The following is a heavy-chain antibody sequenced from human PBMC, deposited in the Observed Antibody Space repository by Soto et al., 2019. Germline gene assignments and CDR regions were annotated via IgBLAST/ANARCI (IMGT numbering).Heavy chain of an antibody. D-gene: IGHD3-10*01. Sequence: SETLSLTCTVSGDSISSGNHYWSWIRQPPGKGLEWIGYIFYNGTAYYNPSLKSRLTISVDTSKNQFSPKVSSVTAADTAVYYCASTDYGTAYFDPWGQGSLVTVSS. CDR2: IFYNGTA. CDR1: GDSISSGNHY. CDR3: ASTDYGTAYFDP. J-gene: IGHJ5*02. V-gene: IGHV4-30-4*08.